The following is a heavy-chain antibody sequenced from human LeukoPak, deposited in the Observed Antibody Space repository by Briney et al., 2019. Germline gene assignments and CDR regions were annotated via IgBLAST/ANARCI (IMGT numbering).Heavy chain of an antibody. J-gene: IGHJ5*02. CDR1: GGSISSFY. CDR3: ARAWQEWHYYDSSGYYYLNWFDP. CDR2: IYYTGST. V-gene: IGHV4-59*12. D-gene: IGHD3-22*01. Sequence: SETLSPTCTVSGGSISSFYWSWIRQPPGKGLEWIGYIYYTGSTNYNSSLKSRVTISVDTSKNQFSLNLSSVTAADTAVYYCARAWQEWHYYDSSGYYYLNWFDPWGQGTLVTVSS.